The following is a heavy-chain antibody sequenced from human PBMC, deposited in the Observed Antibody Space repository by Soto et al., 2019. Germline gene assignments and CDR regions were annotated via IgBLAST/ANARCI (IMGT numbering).Heavy chain of an antibody. CDR2: SRNRVNSHTT. Sequence: GGSLRPSWSTSGFTFSDHYIDCVRQAPGKGLEWVARSRNRVNSHTTEYAASVKGRFTISRDESKSSLYLQMNSLKIEDTAVYYCTRGLLGGAPSYTFHGMDVWGQGTTVTVSS. CDR1: GFTFSDHY. V-gene: IGHV3-72*01. J-gene: IGHJ6*01. D-gene: IGHD1-26*01. CDR3: TRGLLGGAPSYTFHGMDV.